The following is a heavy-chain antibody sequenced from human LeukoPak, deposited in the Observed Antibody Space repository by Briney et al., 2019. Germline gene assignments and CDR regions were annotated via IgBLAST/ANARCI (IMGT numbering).Heavy chain of an antibody. Sequence: GGSLRLSCAASGFTFSTFAMIWVRQPPVKGLDWVSSIFPRCGEIHYADSVRGRFTISRNNSKSTLSLQMNSLTAEDTAIYYCPTYRQVLLPFESWGQGTLVTVSS. V-gene: IGHV3-23*01. J-gene: IGHJ4*02. CDR3: PTYRQVLLPFES. D-gene: IGHD2-8*02. CDR1: GFTFSTFA. CDR2: IFPRCGEI.